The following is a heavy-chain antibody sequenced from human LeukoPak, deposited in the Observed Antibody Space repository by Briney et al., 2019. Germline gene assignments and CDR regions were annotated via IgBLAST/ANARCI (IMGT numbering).Heavy chain of an antibody. D-gene: IGHD1-1*01. Sequence: ASVKVSCKASGYTFTSYGISWVRQAPGRGLEWMGWVSGYNGDTNYALKLQGRVTMTTDTSTSTAYMELRSLKSDDTAVYYCARSSSPYKPFDPWGQGTPVTVSS. CDR3: ARSSSPYKPFDP. V-gene: IGHV1-18*01. J-gene: IGHJ5*02. CDR1: GYTFTSYG. CDR2: VSGYNGDT.